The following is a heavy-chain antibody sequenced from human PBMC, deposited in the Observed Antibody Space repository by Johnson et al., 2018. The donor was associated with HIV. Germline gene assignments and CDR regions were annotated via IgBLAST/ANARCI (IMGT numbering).Heavy chain of an antibody. CDR1: RFTFSRYA. V-gene: IGHV3-30-3*01. D-gene: IGHD5-24*01. Sequence: HVQLVESGGGVVQPGRSLRLSCAASRFTFSRYAMHWVRQAPGKGLEWVAVISYDGSNKYYADSVKGRFTISRDNSKNTLYLQMNSLRAEYTAVYYCAKGEMATTYHDAFDIWGQGTMVTVSS. CDR3: AKGEMATTYHDAFDI. CDR2: ISYDGSNK. J-gene: IGHJ3*02.